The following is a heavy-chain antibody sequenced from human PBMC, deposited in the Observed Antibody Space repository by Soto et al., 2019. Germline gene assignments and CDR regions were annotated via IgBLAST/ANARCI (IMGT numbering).Heavy chain of an antibody. D-gene: IGHD2-8*01. J-gene: IGHJ5*02. CDR1: GYTFTSND. V-gene: IGHV1-8*01. CDR2: MNPNSGKT. CDR3: ARGLLAYCTSGICRSWRFDP. Sequence: QVQLVQSGAEVKKPGASVKVSCKASGYTFTSNDINWVRQATGQGLEWMGWMNPNSGKTVYAQKSXXTVTMARNTSXXTXYXXLSRLRSEDTAVYYCARGLLAYCTSGICRSWRFDPWGQGTLVTVSS.